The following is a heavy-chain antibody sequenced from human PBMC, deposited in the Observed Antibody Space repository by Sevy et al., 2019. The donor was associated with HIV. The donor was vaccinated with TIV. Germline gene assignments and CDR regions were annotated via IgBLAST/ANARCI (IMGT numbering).Heavy chain of an antibody. CDR1: GYTFTDYY. V-gene: IGHV1-2*02. CDR3: AREAVGASSTHFDY. J-gene: IGHJ4*02. CDR2: FNPDSGYT. Sequence: ASVKVSCKAFGYTFTDYYIHWVRQAPGQGPEWMAWFNPDSGYTNYAQKFLGRVTMTRDTSISTAYMDLSRLGSDDTALYYCAREAVGASSTHFDYWGQGTLVTVSS. D-gene: IGHD1-26*01.